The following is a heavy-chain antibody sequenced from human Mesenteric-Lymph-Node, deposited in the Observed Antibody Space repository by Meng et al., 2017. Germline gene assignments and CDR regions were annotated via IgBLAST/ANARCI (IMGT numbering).Heavy chain of an antibody. CDR3: ARILSYGYFLTHYYGMDV. CDR2: IYPGDSDT. CDR1: GYSFTSYW. J-gene: IGHJ6*02. V-gene: IGHV5-51*01. D-gene: IGHD5-18*01. Sequence: GESLKISCKGSGYSFTSYWIGWVRQMPGKGLEWMGIIYPGDSDTRYSPSFQGQVTISADKSISTAYLQWSSLKASDTAMYYCARILSYGYFLTHYYGMDVWGQGTTVTVSS.